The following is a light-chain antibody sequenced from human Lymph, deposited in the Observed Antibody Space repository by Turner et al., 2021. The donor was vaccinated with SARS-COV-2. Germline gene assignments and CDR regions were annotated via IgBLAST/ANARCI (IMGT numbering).Light chain of an antibody. J-gene: IGKJ4*02. CDR3: QQWTSNPLT. Sequence: QSPVILSASPGEKVTMTCRATSSVNYMNWYQQKPGSSPKPWIYATSNQASGVPVRFSGSGSGTSYSLTISRVEGEDAATYYCQQWTSNPLTFGAGTKLELK. V-gene: IGKV1-27*01. CDR2: ATS. CDR1: SVNY.